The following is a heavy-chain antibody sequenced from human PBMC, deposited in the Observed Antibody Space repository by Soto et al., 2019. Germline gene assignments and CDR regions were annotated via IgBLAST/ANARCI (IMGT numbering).Heavy chain of an antibody. Sequence: QVQLVESGGGVVQPGRSLRLSCAASGFTFSSYAMHWVRQAPGKGLEWVAVISYDGSNKYYADSVKGRFTISRDNSKNPLYLKMNSLRAEDTSVYYWAKAQSPVTPTGWFAPWGQETLVTVSS. CDR1: GFTFSSYA. J-gene: IGHJ5*02. V-gene: IGHV3-30-3*01. CDR2: ISYDGSNK. D-gene: IGHD4-17*01. CDR3: AKAQSPVTPTGWFAP.